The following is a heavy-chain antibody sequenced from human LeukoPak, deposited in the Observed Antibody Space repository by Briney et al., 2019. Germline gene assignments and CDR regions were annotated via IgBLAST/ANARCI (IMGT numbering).Heavy chain of an antibody. D-gene: IGHD7-27*01. Sequence: GGSLRLSCAASGLTFSNYDMHWVRQAPGKGLEWVAFIRYDGTVKTYADSVKGRFTISRDNSKNTLYLQMNSLRVQDTALYYCAKTNSELGKNWFDPWGQGTLVTVSS. J-gene: IGHJ5*02. CDR2: IRYDGTVK. CDR1: GLTFSNYD. CDR3: AKTNSELGKNWFDP. V-gene: IGHV3-30*02.